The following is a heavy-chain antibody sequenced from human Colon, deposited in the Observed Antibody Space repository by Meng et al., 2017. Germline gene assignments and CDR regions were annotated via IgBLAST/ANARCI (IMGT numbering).Heavy chain of an antibody. CDR3: ARNPVIPDARTFDF. V-gene: IGHV4-30-4*01. Sequence: QVHLQYSGSGVVKPSQAMSLTCTNSGGSINSADYYWNWIRQSPGKGLEWLGYIHSSGNTYYTPSLKSRLTMSLDTSKNQFSLRLTSVTAADTAVYYCARNPVIPDARTFDFWGQGALVTVSS. CDR1: GGSINSADYY. J-gene: IGHJ4*02. D-gene: IGHD2-2*01. CDR2: IHSSGNT.